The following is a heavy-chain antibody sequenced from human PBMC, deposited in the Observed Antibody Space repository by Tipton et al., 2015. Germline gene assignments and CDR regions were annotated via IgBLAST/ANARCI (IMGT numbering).Heavy chain of an antibody. CDR1: GFTLSRYA. D-gene: IGHD3-10*01. V-gene: IGHV3-64D*08. J-gene: IGHJ6*02. Sequence: SLRLSCSAAGFTLSRYAMNWVRQAPGKGLEYVSAITTNGYSTYYADSVRGRFTISRDNSKNTLYLQMSSLRAEDTAVYYCARLGELSSEGMDVWGQGTTVTVSS. CDR2: ITTNGYST. CDR3: ARLGELSSEGMDV.